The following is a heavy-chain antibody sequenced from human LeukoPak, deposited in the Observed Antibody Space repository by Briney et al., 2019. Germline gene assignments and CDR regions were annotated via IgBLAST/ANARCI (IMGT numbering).Heavy chain of an antibody. Sequence: ASVKVSCKASGYTFTGYYMHWVRQAPGQGLEWMGWINPNSGGTNYAQKFQGRVTMTRDTSISTAYMELSRLRSDDTAVYYCATRYYGSGSFSWFDPWGQGTLVTVSS. J-gene: IGHJ5*02. CDR3: ATRYYGSGSFSWFDP. D-gene: IGHD3-10*01. CDR2: INPNSGGT. V-gene: IGHV1-2*02. CDR1: GYTFTGYY.